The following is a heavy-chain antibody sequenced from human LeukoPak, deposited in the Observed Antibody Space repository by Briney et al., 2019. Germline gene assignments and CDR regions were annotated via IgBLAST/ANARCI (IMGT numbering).Heavy chain of an antibody. J-gene: IGHJ4*02. Sequence: GGSLRLSCAASGFTFSSYGMSWVRQAPGKGLEWVSAISGSGGSTYYADSVKGRFTISRDNSKNTLYLQMNSLRAEDTAVYYCVRDIGSCTDGVCYALFDYWGQGTLVTVSS. CDR3: VRDIGSCTDGVCYALFDY. CDR2: ISGSGGST. CDR1: GFTFSSYG. D-gene: IGHD2-8*01. V-gene: IGHV3-23*01.